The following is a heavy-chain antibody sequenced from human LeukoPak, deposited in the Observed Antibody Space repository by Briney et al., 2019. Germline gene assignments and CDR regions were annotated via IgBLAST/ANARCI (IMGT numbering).Heavy chain of an antibody. Sequence: SETLSLTCNVFGGSISSSNHYWAWIRQPPGKGLEWIGSIYYSGSTYINPSLKSRVTISADTPKNQFSLKMSSVTAADTAVYCCARRIIVATIDYWGQGILVTVSS. CDR2: IYYSGST. CDR3: ARRIIVATIDY. V-gene: IGHV4-39*01. J-gene: IGHJ4*02. CDR1: GGSISSSNHY. D-gene: IGHD5-12*01.